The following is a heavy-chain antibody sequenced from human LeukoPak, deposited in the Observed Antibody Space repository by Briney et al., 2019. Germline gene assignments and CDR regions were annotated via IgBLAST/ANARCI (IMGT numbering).Heavy chain of an antibody. D-gene: IGHD6-19*01. CDR3: ARDRVAVAGTRPIDY. V-gene: IGHV1-2*02. Sequence: GASVKVSCKASGYTFTGYYMHWVRQAPGQGLEWMGWINPNSGGTNYAQKFQGRVTMTRDTSISTAYMELSRLRSDDTAVYYCARDRVAVAGTRPIDYWGQGTLVTVSS. CDR1: GYTFTGYY. CDR2: INPNSGGT. J-gene: IGHJ4*02.